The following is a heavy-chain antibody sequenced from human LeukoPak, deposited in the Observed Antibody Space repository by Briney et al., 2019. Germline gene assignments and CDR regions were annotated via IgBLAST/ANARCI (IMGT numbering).Heavy chain of an antibody. CDR2: IRSKAYGGTT. CDR1: GFTFGDYA. D-gene: IGHD3-10*01. V-gene: IGHV3-49*04. CDR3: TRERRWFGELLYDY. Sequence: PGRSLRLSCTASGFTFGDYAMSWVRQAPGKGLEWVGFIRSKAYGGTTEYAASVKGRFTISRDDSKSIAYLQMNSLKTEDTAVYYCTRERRWFGELLYDYWGQGTLVTVSS. J-gene: IGHJ4*02.